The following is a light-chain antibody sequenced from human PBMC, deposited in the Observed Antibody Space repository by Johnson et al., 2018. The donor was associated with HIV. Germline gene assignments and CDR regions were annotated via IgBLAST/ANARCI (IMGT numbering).Light chain of an antibody. CDR3: GTWESSLSAPFV. Sequence: QSVLTQPPSVSAAPGQKVTISCSGSSSNIGNNYVSWYQQLPGTAPKLLIYENNKRPSGIPARFSGSKSGTSATLGITGLQTGDEAEYYCGTWESSLSAPFVFGTRTKVTVL. CDR2: ENN. CDR1: SSNIGNNY. V-gene: IGLV1-51*02. J-gene: IGLJ1*01.